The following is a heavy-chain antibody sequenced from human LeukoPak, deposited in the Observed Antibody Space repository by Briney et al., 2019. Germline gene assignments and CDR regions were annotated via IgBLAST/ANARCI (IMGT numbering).Heavy chain of an antibody. D-gene: IGHD3-22*01. Sequence: PSETLSLTCTVSGGSISSYYWSWIRQPPGKGLEWIGYIYYSGSTNYNPSLKSRVTISVDTSKNQFSLKLSSVTAADTAVYYCARDISYYYDSSGYFLWGQGTLATVSS. CDR2: IYYSGST. V-gene: IGHV4-59*12. CDR3: ARDISYYYDSSGYFL. J-gene: IGHJ4*02. CDR1: GGSISSYY.